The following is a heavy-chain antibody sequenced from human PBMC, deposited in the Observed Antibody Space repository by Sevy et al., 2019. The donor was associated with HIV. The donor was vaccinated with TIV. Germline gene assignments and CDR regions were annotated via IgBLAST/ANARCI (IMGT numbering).Heavy chain of an antibody. D-gene: IGHD1-26*01. Sequence: GGSLSLSCAASGFTFSGSWMTWVRQAPGQGLEWVVNIKQDGSEKYYVDSVRGRFTISRDNAYNSLYLQMNSLRAEDTAVYYCARYLVGNWGQGTLVTVSS. CDR3: ARYLVGN. V-gene: IGHV3-7*01. J-gene: IGHJ1*01. CDR2: IKQDGSEK. CDR1: GFTFSGSW.